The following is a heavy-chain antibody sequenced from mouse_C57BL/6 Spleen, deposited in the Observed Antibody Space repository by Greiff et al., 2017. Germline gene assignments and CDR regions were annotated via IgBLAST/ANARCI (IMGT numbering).Heavy chain of an antibody. CDR1: GISITTGNYR. J-gene: IGHJ1*03. Sequence: EVKLMESGPGLVKPSQTVFLTCTVTGISITTGNYRWSWIRQFPGNKLEWIGYIYYSGTITYNPSLTSRTTITRDTPKNQFFLEMNSLTAEDTATYYCARGGSSYGYFDVWGTGTTVTVSS. CDR2: IYYSGTI. V-gene: IGHV3-5*01. CDR3: ARGGSSYGYFDV. D-gene: IGHD1-1*01.